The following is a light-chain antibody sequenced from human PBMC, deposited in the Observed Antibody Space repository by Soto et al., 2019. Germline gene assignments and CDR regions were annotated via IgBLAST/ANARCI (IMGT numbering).Light chain of an antibody. Sequence: EVVVTQSPATLSVSPGERATLSCRASQSVSSDLAWYQQKPGQAPRLLIFGASIRATGIPARFSGSGSGTEFPLTFSSLQSEDFAVYYCQQYNKWPWTFGQGTKVDIK. J-gene: IGKJ1*01. CDR1: QSVSSD. CDR3: QQYNKWPWT. CDR2: GAS. V-gene: IGKV3-15*01.